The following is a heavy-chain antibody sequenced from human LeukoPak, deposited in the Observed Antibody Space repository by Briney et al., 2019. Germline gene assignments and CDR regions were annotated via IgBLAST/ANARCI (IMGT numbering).Heavy chain of an antibody. D-gene: IGHD1-26*01. Sequence: SETLSLTCTVSGGSISGYYWSWIRQAPGKGLEWIGFIYYNGNTNYNPSLKTRVTMSVDPSNNQLSLRLFSVTAADTAMYYCAKVERGGSLSYYYMDVWGKGTTVTVSS. CDR3: AKVERGGSLSYYYMDV. CDR1: GGSISGYY. J-gene: IGHJ6*03. V-gene: IGHV4-59*01. CDR2: IYYNGNT.